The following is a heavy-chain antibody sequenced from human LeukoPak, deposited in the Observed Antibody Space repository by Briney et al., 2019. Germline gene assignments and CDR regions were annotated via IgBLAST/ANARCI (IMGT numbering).Heavy chain of an antibody. Sequence: GGSLRLSCAASGFTFSSYAMHWVRQAPGKGLEWVAVISYDGSNKYYADSVKGRFTISRDNSKNTLYLQMNSLRADDTAVYYCVKDSSWMGGYYFDYWGQGTLVTVSS. V-gene: IGHV3-30*04. J-gene: IGHJ4*02. CDR1: GFTFSSYA. CDR2: ISYDGSNK. D-gene: IGHD3-16*01. CDR3: VKDSSWMGGYYFDY.